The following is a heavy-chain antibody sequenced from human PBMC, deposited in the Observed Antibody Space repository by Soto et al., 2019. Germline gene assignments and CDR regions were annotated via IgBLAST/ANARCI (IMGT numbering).Heavy chain of an antibody. CDR3: AHRRGADYKGCFHY. D-gene: IGHD4-4*01. Sequence: QITLKESGPPLVKPTQTLTLTCTFSGFSLSTSGVGVGWIRQPPGKALEWLALIYWSDEKRYSPSLSSRLTITKDTSKNQVVLTMTNLYPVDTATYYCAHRRGADYKGCFHYWGQGTLVTVSS. J-gene: IGHJ4*02. CDR1: GFSLSTSGVG. V-gene: IGHV2-5*01. CDR2: IYWSDEK.